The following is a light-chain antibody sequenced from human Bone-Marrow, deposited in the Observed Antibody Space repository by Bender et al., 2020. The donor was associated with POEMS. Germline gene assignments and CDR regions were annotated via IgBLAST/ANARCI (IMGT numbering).Light chain of an antibody. CDR1: SSDIGAYNY. Sequence: QSALAQPASVSGSPGQSITFSCTGTSSDIGAYNYVSWYQQHPNKAPNLLIYEVSNRPSGLSNRFSGSKSGNTASLTISGLQAEDEADYYCSSYTSSHTWVFGGGTKLTVL. J-gene: IGLJ3*02. CDR2: EVS. CDR3: SSYTSSHTWV. V-gene: IGLV2-14*01.